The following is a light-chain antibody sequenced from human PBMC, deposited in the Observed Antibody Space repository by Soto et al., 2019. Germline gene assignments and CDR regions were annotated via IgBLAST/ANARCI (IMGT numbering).Light chain of an antibody. CDR2: DAS. CDR1: QTISSY. V-gene: IGKV1-39*01. J-gene: IGKJ5*01. Sequence: DIQMTQSPSSLSASLGDRITITCRASQTISSYLNWYQQKPGKAPKLLIHDASSLQSGVPSRFSGSGSGTHFTLTISSLQPEDFATYYCQQSYSNPPITFGQGTRLDIK. CDR3: QQSYSNPPIT.